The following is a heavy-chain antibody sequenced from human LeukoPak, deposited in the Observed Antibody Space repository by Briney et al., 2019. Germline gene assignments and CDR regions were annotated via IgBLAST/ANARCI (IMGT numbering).Heavy chain of an antibody. D-gene: IGHD1-26*01. V-gene: IGHV5-10-1*01. CDR2: IDPSDSYT. Sequence: GASLKISCKGSGSSFTSYWISWVRQMPGKGLEWMGRIDPSDSYTKYSPSFQGHVTISGDESISTAYLQWSSLKASDTAMYYCARHFLGELPDMDVWGQGTTVTVSS. CDR1: GSSFTSYW. J-gene: IGHJ6*02. CDR3: ARHFLGELPDMDV.